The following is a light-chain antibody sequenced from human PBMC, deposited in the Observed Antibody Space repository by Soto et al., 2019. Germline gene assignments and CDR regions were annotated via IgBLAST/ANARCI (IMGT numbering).Light chain of an antibody. Sequence: DIVMTQSPDSLAVSLGERATINCTSSQRLLLRSTNNNYLAWYQQRPGQPPNLLIYWASTRESGVPDRFSGSGSGTDFTLTITSLRAEDVGVYYCQQYYSTPYTFGQGTRLEMK. CDR1: QRLLLRSTNNNY. V-gene: IGKV4-1*01. CDR3: QQYYSTPYT. CDR2: WAS. J-gene: IGKJ2*01.